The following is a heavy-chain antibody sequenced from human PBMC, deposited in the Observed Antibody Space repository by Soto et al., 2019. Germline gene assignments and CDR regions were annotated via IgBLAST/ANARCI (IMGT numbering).Heavy chain of an antibody. CDR2: INHSGNT. CDR1: GKSLSGYY. J-gene: IGHJ4*02. D-gene: IGHD1-26*01. Sequence: QVQLQQWGAGLLKPSETLSLTCAVYGKSLSGYYWSWIRQPPGKALEWIGEINHSGNTNYNPSLKSRGTISVDTSKNQLFLILSSVTAADTAMYYCARHHVRGRTIAGAAEFWGQGTLVTVSS. CDR3: ARHHVRGRTIAGAAEF. V-gene: IGHV4-34*01.